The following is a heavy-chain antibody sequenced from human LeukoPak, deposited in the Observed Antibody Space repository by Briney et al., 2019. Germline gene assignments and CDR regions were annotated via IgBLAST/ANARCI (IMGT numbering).Heavy chain of an antibody. CDR3: ARGVYIAAAQYAY. CDR2: IYYSGTT. V-gene: IGHV4-59*01. Sequence: SETLSLTCSVSGGSLKSYYWNWIRQPPGKGLEWIGYIYYSGTTNYNPSLKSRVTISVDTSKNQFSLKLSSVTAADTAVYYCARGVYIAAAQYAYWGQGTLVTVSS. D-gene: IGHD6-13*01. J-gene: IGHJ4*02. CDR1: GGSLKSYY.